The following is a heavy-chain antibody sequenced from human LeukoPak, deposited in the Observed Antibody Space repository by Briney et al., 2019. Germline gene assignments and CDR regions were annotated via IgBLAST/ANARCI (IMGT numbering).Heavy chain of an antibody. Sequence: GSLRLSCAASGFTFSSYSMNWVRQAPGKGLEWVSSISSSSSYIYYAASVKGRFTICRDNAKNSLYMQMNSLRAEDTAVYYCARDYYDSSGYYLGWFDPWGQGTLVTVSS. D-gene: IGHD3-22*01. V-gene: IGHV3-21*01. CDR1: GFTFSSYS. CDR2: ISSSSSYI. CDR3: ARDYYDSSGYYLGWFDP. J-gene: IGHJ5*02.